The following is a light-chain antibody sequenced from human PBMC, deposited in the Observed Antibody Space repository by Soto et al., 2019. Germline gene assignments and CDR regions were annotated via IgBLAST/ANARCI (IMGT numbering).Light chain of an antibody. J-gene: IGKJ3*01. CDR2: GAC. Sequence: EIVLTQSPGTLSLSPGERATLSCRASQSVSSSYLAWYQQKPGQAPRLLIYGACSRATGIPDWFSGSGSGTDFTITISRLEPEDCAVYYCQQYGSSPLTFGPGTKVDIK. V-gene: IGKV3-20*01. CDR1: QSVSSSY. CDR3: QQYGSSPLT.